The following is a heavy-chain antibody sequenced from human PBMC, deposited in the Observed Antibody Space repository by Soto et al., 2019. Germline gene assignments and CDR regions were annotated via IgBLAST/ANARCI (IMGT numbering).Heavy chain of an antibody. CDR2: IYWDDDK. D-gene: IGHD6-6*01. CDR3: APFEYSSSSDSNTGPGGWFDP. J-gene: IGHJ5*02. Sequence: QITLKESGPTLVKPTQTLTLTCTFSGFSLSTSGVGVGWIRQPPGKALEWLALIYWDDDKRYSPSLKSRLTIPKDTSKNQVVLTMTNMDPVDTATYYCAPFEYSSSSDSNTGPGGWFDPWGQGTLVTVSS. CDR1: GFSLSTSGVG. V-gene: IGHV2-5*02.